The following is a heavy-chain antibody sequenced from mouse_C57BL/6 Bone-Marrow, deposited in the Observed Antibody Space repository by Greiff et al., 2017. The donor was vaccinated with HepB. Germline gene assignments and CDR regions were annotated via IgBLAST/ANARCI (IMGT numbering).Heavy chain of an antibody. D-gene: IGHD3-1*01. CDR3: TRRSSPSAWFAY. CDR2: IYPGNSDT. Sequence: VQLQQSGTVLARPGASVKMSCKTSGYTFTSYWMHWVKQRPGQGLEWIGAIYPGNSDTSYNQKFKGKAKLTAVTSASTAYMELSSLTNEDSAVYYCTRRSSPSAWFAYWGQGTLVTVSA. J-gene: IGHJ3*01. CDR1: GYTFTSYW. V-gene: IGHV1-5*01.